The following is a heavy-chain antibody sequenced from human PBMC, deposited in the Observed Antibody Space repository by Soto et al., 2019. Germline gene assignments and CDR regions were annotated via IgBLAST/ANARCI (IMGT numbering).Heavy chain of an antibody. CDR1: GYSFANYW. J-gene: IGHJ3*02. V-gene: IGHV5-51*03. CDR2: IYPGDSDT. D-gene: IGHD6-13*01. CDR3: ARRRAAAATDAFDI. Sequence: EVQLVQSGAEVKKPGESLKISCKGSGYSFANYWIGWVRQMPGKGLEWMGIIYPGDSDTRYSPSVQGQVTISADKSISTAYLQWSSLEASATAMFYCARRRAAAATDAFDIWGQGKMVTVSS.